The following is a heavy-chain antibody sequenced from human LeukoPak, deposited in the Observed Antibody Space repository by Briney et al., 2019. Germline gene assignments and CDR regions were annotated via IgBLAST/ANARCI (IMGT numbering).Heavy chain of an antibody. CDR1: DGSTTGYY. V-gene: IGHV4-59*08. D-gene: IGHD5-12*01. CDR3: ARQGSSGYGRVHRGAFDI. CDR2: VYYTGRT. Sequence: SETLSLTCSVSDGSTTGYYWSWIRQPPGKGLEWIAYVYYTGRTLYNPSLESRVTISVDTSKNQFSLKLSSVTAADTAVYYCARQGSSGYGRVHRGAFDIWGQGTMVTVSS. J-gene: IGHJ3*02.